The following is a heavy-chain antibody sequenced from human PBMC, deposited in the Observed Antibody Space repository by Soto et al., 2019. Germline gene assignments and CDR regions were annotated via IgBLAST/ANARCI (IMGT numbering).Heavy chain of an antibody. CDR2: IIPFLGVT. CDR3: TSDWESSVSTGELGGH. CDR1: GGTFSPYT. V-gene: IGHV1-69*02. D-gene: IGHD7-27*01. J-gene: IGHJ4*02. Sequence: QVHLVQSGAEVKKPGSSVKVSCKASGGTFSPYTINWVRQAPGQGLEWMGRIIPFLGVTNHAQKFQDRVTITADKSTSTAHLEFRTLRSEDPAVYYCTSDWESSVSTGELGGHWGPGTLVTVSS.